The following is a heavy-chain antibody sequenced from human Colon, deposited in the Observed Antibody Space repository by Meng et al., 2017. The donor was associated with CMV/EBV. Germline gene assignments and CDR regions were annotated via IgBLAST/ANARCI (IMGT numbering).Heavy chain of an antibody. CDR2: IYISGNT. D-gene: IGHD3-10*01. CDR3: ARDSNLSGLAY. V-gene: IGHV4-4*07. CDR1: GASITSYY. J-gene: IGHJ4*02. Sequence: VRLRVSGPGLVKPPETPFPTCTVSGASITSYYWSWIRQPAGKGLEWIGRIYISGNTNYNPSLKSRVTMSIDTSKNQLSLNIRSVTAADTAVYYCARDSNLSGLAYWGQGTLVTVSS.